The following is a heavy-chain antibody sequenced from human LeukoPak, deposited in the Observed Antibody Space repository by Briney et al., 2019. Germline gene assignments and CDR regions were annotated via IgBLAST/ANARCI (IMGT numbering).Heavy chain of an antibody. J-gene: IGHJ4*02. V-gene: IGHV3-30*04. CDR3: ARDRSSGRGRNYFDY. CDR2: ISYDGSNK. Sequence: GGSLTLSCAASGCTFSSYAMHWVRQAPGKGLEWEAVISYDGSNKYYADSVKGRFTISRDNSKNTLYLQMNSLRAEDTAVYYCARDRSSGRGRNYFDYWGQGTLVTVSS. CDR1: GCTFSSYA. D-gene: IGHD6-25*01.